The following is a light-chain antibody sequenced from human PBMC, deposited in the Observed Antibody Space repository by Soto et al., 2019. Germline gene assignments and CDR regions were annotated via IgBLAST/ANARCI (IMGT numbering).Light chain of an antibody. CDR2: GNS. J-gene: IGLJ1*01. CDR1: ISSIGAGYD. V-gene: IGLV1-40*01. CDR3: QSYDSSLSGYV. Sequence: QSVLTQPPSVSGAPGQRVTISCTGSISSIGAGYDVHWYQQLPGTAPKLLIYGNSNRPSGVPDRFSGSKSGTSASLAITGLQAEDDADYYSQSYDSSLSGYVFGTGTKLTVL.